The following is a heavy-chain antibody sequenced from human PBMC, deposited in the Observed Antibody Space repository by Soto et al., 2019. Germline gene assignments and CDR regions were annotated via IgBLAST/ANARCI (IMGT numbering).Heavy chain of an antibody. Sequence: QVQLVQSGAEVKKPGASVKVSCKASGYTFTSYGISWVRQAPGQGLEWMGWISAYNGNTNYAQKLQGRVTMTTDTSTSTAYMELRSLRSEDTAVYYCARDRGWFGELLEAVDLLDYWGQGTLVTVSS. CDR1: GYTFTSYG. D-gene: IGHD3-10*01. CDR2: ISAYNGNT. J-gene: IGHJ4*02. V-gene: IGHV1-18*01. CDR3: ARDRGWFGELLEAVDLLDY.